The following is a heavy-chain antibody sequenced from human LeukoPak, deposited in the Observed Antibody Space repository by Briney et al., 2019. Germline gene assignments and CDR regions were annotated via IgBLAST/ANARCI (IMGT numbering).Heavy chain of an antibody. Sequence: GGSLRLSCAAPGFTFSNYALHWVRQAPGKGLEWVAVISYDDTNKYYVNSVKGRFTISRDNSKNTLYLQMNSLRAEDTAVYYCARDVIQVEQWQVRDAFDIWGQGTMVTVSS. CDR3: ARDVIQVEQWQVRDAFDI. CDR1: GFTFSNYA. CDR2: ISYDDTNK. V-gene: IGHV3-30*04. J-gene: IGHJ3*02. D-gene: IGHD6-19*01.